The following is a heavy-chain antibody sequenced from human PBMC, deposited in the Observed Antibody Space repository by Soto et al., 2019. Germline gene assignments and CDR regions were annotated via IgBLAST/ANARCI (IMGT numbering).Heavy chain of an antibody. J-gene: IGHJ4*02. CDR1: GFTFSNAA. CDR3: WATISVFHY. D-gene: IGHD6-19*01. V-gene: IGHV3-73*01. CDR2: MRSKSNRYAT. Sequence: EVQLVESGGGMVQPGGSLKLSCVASGFTFSNAAVHWVRQTSEKGLEWLGRMRSKSNRYATDDNESVRGRFSISRDDSKNTAYLSMNSLKSDDTDIYYCWATISVFHYWGQGA.